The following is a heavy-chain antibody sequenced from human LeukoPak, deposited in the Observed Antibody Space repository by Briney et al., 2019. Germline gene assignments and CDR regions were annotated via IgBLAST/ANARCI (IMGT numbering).Heavy chain of an antibody. Sequence: SQTLSLTCAVSGGSISSGGYSWSWIRQPPGKGLEWIGYIYHSGSTYYNPSLKSRVTISVDRSKNQFSLKLSSVTAADTAVYYCARGPAVAGYYYYGMDVWGQGTTVTVSS. V-gene: IGHV4-30-2*01. J-gene: IGHJ6*02. D-gene: IGHD6-19*01. CDR3: ARGPAVAGYYYYGMDV. CDR1: GGSISSGGYS. CDR2: IYHSGST.